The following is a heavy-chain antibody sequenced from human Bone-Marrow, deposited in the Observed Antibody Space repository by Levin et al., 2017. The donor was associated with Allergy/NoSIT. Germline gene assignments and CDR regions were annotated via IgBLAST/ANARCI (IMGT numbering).Heavy chain of an antibody. Sequence: GGSLRLSCAASGFTFSSYDMHWVRQATGKGLEWVSAIGTAGDTYYPGSVKGRFTISRENAKNSLYLQMNSLRAGDTAVYYCARGGALWGMDVWGQGTTVTVSS. CDR1: GFTFSSYD. V-gene: IGHV3-13*01. CDR2: IGTAGDT. CDR3: ARGGALWGMDV. J-gene: IGHJ6*02.